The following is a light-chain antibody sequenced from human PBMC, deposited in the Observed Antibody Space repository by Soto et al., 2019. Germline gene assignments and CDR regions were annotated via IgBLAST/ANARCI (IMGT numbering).Light chain of an antibody. CDR3: QQYYSLPYS. CDR1: QSVFYRSSDKSY. V-gene: IGKV4-1*01. Sequence: DIVMTQSPDSLSVSIDERATISCTSSQSVFYRSSDKSYLAWYQQKPGQPPKLLIYWASTWESGVPDRFSGSGSGTDFTLTITSLQAEDVAVYYCQQYYSLPYSFGQGTKVDIK. CDR2: WAS. J-gene: IGKJ2*03.